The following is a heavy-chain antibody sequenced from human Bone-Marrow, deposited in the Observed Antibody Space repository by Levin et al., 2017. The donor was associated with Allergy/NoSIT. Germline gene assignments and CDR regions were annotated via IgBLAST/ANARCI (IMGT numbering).Heavy chain of an antibody. CDR3: AKGAGIAAAGDDAFDY. Sequence: GESLKISCAASGFTFSSYGMHWVRQAPGKGLEWVAVISYDGSNKYYADSVKGRFTISRDNSKNTLYLQMNSLRAEDTAVYYCAKGAGIAAAGDDAFDYWGQGTLVTVSS. CDR1: GFTFSSYG. D-gene: IGHD6-13*01. V-gene: IGHV3-30*18. J-gene: IGHJ4*02. CDR2: ISYDGSNK.